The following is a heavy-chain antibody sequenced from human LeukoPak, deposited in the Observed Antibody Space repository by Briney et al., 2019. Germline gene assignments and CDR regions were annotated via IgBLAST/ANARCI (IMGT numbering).Heavy chain of an antibody. CDR3: TTEFKELGSFFYFYYMDV. Sequence: PGGSLRLSCTASGFTFSNAGMNWVRQAPGKGLEWVGRIKTKSEGGTTDYAAPAKGRFTISRDDEKNALFLQMDSLKSDDTAMYYYTTEFKELGSFFYFYYMDVWGTGTTVTISS. V-gene: IGHV3-15*01. D-gene: IGHD3-10*01. CDR2: IKTKSEGGTT. J-gene: IGHJ6*03. CDR1: GFTFSNAG.